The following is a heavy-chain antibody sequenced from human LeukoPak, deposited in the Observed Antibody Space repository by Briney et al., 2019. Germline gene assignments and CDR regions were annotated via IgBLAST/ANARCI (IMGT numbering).Heavy chain of an antibody. CDR2: ISGSGGST. J-gene: IGHJ4*02. CDR3: AKDGRWLQSGHDY. Sequence: GGSLRLSCAASGFTFRSYAMSWVRQAQGKGREGVSAISGSGGSTYYADSVKGRFTISRDNSKNTLYLQMNSLRAEDTAVYYCAKDGRWLQSGHDYWGQGTLVTVSS. CDR1: GFTFRSYA. D-gene: IGHD5-24*01. V-gene: IGHV3-23*01.